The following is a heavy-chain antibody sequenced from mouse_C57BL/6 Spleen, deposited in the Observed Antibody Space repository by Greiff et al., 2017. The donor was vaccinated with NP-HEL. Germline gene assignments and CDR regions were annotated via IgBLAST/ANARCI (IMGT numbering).Heavy chain of an antibody. CDR2: INPSNGGT. CDR1: GYTFTSYW. D-gene: IGHD3-2*02. CDR3: ARIRTAQAPWFAY. Sequence: QVQLQQPGTELVKPGASVKLSCKASGYTFTSYWMHWVKQRPGQGLEWIGNINPSNGGTNYNEKFKSKATLTVDKSSSTAYMQLSSLTSEDSAVYYGARIRTAQAPWFAYWGQGTLVTVSA. J-gene: IGHJ3*01. V-gene: IGHV1-53*01.